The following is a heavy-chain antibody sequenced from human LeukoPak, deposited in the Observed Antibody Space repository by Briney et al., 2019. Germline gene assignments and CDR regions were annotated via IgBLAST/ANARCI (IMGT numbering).Heavy chain of an antibody. Sequence: PSETLSLTCTVSGGSITDYYWSWIRRPPGKGLEWIGYLDYSGSTNYNPSLESRVTISVDTSKNQFSLKLRSVTSADTAVYYCVVGPNHYYFDYWGQGTLVAVSS. D-gene: IGHD1-14*01. CDR1: GGSITDYY. V-gene: IGHV4-59*01. CDR2: LDYSGST. J-gene: IGHJ4*02. CDR3: VVGPNHYYFDY.